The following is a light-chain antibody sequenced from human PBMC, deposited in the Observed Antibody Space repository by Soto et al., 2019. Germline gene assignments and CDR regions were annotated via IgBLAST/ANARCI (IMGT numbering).Light chain of an antibody. V-gene: IGKV1-39*01. CDR3: QQSYSTPRT. CDR2: AAS. J-gene: IGKJ4*01. CDR1: QSISSY. Sequence: DIQMSQSPSSLSASVGDRVTITCRASQSISSYLNWYQQKPGKAPPLLIYAASSLKSGVPSRFSGSGSATDFTPTISSLQPADFATYYCQQSYSTPRTFGGGTKVDIK.